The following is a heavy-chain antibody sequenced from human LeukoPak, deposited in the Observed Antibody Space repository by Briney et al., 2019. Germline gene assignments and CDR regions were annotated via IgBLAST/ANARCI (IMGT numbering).Heavy chain of an antibody. CDR2: ISGSGGSR. J-gene: IGHJ4*02. D-gene: IGHD6-19*01. CDR1: GFTFRLYA. CDR3: AKDLVASSGWYRGDY. V-gene: IGHV3-23*01. Sequence: GGSLRLSCAPSGFTFRLYAMSCVRHSPGRALEWVSAISGSGGSRYYADYVKGRFTSSRDNCKNTLYLQMNGLRTEDTAVYYCAKDLVASSGWYRGDYWGQGTLVTVSS.